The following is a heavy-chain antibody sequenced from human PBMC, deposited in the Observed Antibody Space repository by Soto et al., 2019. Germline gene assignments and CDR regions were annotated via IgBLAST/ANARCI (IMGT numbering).Heavy chain of an antibody. Sequence: QVQLQQWGAGLLKPSETLSLTCAVYGGSFSGYYWSWIRQPPGKGLEWIGEINHSGSTNYNPSLKSRVTISVDTSKNQFSLKLSSVTAADTAVYYCSRGPNNIVVVVAATRNWFDPWGQGTLVTVSS. CDR2: INHSGST. CDR3: SRGPNNIVVVVAATRNWFDP. V-gene: IGHV4-34*01. D-gene: IGHD2-15*01. CDR1: GGSFSGYY. J-gene: IGHJ5*02.